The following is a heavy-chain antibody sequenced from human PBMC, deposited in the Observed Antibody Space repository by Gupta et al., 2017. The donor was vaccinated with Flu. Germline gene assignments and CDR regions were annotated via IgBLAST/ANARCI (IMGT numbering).Heavy chain of an antibody. D-gene: IGHD3-3*01. CDR1: GDTFHNYA. CDR2: IIPMFETT. CDR3: ARDRARIKTFGVVNWTNGMDV. V-gene: IGHV1-69*06. J-gene: IGHJ6*02. Sequence: QVQLVQSGAEVKKPGSSVKVSCKASGDTFHNYAISWVRQAPGQGLEWMGGIIPMFETTNYAQKFQGAVTITADRSTTTVYMEVSSLRADDTAVYYCARDRARIKTFGVVNWTNGMDVWGQGTTVTVSS.